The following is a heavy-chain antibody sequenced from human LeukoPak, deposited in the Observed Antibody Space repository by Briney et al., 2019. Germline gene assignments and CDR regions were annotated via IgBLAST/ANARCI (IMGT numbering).Heavy chain of an antibody. D-gene: IGHD6-19*01. J-gene: IGHJ4*02. CDR2: IWSDGSNE. Sequence: GGSLRLSCAASGFTSSSYGMHWVRQAPGKGLEWVAVIWSDGSNEYYADSVKGRFTISRDNSKNTLYLQMNSLRAEDTAVYYCARSAAGFYYFDYWVQGTLVTVSS. V-gene: IGHV3-33*01. CDR1: GFTSSSYG. CDR3: ARSAAGFYYFDY.